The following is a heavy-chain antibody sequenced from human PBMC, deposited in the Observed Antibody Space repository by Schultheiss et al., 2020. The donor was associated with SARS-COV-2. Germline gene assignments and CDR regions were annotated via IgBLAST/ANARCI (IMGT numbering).Heavy chain of an antibody. CDR3: ARALRAYSSSWYFYYFDY. D-gene: IGHD6-13*01. J-gene: IGHJ4*02. CDR2: INHSGST. V-gene: IGHV4-34*01. CDR1: GGSFSGYY. Sequence: SETLSLTCAVYGGSFSGYYWSWIRQPPGKGLEWIGEINHSGSTNYNPSLKSRVTISVDTSKNQFSLKLSSVTAADTAVYYCARALRAYSSSWYFYYFDYWGQGTLVTVAS.